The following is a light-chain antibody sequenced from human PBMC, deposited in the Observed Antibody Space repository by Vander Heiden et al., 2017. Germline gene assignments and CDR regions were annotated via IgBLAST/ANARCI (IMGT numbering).Light chain of an antibody. V-gene: IGLV1-47*01. CDR3: AAWDDSLSGVV. CDR1: SSNIGSNY. J-gene: IGLJ2*01. CDR2: RNN. Sequence: QSVLTQPPSASGTPGQRVTISCSGSSSNIGSNYVYWYQQLPGTAPKLRSYRNNQRPSGVPDRFSGSKSGTSASLAISGLRSEDEADYDCAAWDDSLSGVVCGGGTKLTVL.